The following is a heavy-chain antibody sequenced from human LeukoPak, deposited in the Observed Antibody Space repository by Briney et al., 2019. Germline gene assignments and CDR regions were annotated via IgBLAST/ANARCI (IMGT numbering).Heavy chain of an antibody. V-gene: IGHV1-69*10. CDR2: IIPIFGIA. CDR1: GGTFSSYA. J-gene: IGHJ4*02. CDR3: ASSPTYYYDSSGYYNYFDY. Sequence: SVKVSCKASGGTFSSYAISWVRQAPGQGLEWMGGIIPIFGIANYAQKFQGRVTITADKSTSTAYMELSSLRSEDTAVYYCASSPTYYYDSSGYYNYFDYWGQGTLVTVSS. D-gene: IGHD3-22*01.